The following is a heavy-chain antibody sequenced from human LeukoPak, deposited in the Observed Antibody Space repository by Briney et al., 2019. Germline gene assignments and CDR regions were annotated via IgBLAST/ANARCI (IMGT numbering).Heavy chain of an antibody. CDR3: ARVECSSTSCYGIGDY. Sequence: SVKVSCKASGGTFSSYAINWVRQAPGQGLEWMGRIIPIFGTANYAQKFQGRVTITADESTSTAYMELSSLKSEDTGVYYCARVECSSTSCYGIGDYWGQGTLVTVSS. CDR1: GGTFSSYA. D-gene: IGHD2-2*01. CDR2: IIPIFGTA. V-gene: IGHV1-69*13. J-gene: IGHJ4*02.